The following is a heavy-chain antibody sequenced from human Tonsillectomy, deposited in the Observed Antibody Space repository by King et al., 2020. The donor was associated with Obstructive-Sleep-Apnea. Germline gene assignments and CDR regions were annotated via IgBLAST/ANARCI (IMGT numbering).Heavy chain of an antibody. CDR1: GFTFSNNY. J-gene: IGHJ5*02. V-gene: IGHV3-30*18. Sequence: VQLVESGGGVVQPGRSLRLSCAASGFTFSNNYMHWVRQPPGKGLEWVAVMSYDGTYKYYADSVKGRFTISRDNSKNTLYLQMNSLRAEDTAVYYCAKAQGGRLGEFPSNWFDPWGQGTLVTVSS. CDR2: MSYDGTYK. CDR3: AKAQGGRLGEFPSNWFDP. D-gene: IGHD3-10*01.